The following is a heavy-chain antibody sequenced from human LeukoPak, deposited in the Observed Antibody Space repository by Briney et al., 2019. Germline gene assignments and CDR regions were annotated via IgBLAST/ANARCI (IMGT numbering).Heavy chain of an antibody. J-gene: IGHJ3*02. CDR1: GFTLSDYY. CDR2: ISSSGDSI. CDR3: AREIAAAGDHDAFDI. V-gene: IGHV3-11*04. D-gene: IGHD6-13*01. Sequence: GGSLRLSCAASGFTLSDYYMTWIRQAPGKGLEWISYISSSGDSIYYADSVKGRFTISRDNAKNSLYLQMNSLRAEDTAVYYCAREIAAAGDHDAFDIWGQGTMVTVSS.